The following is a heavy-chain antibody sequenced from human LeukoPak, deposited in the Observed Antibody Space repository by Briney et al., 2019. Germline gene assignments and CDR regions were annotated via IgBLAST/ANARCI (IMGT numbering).Heavy chain of an antibody. D-gene: IGHD3-10*01. V-gene: IGHV3-53*01. CDR2: TYRDEST. CDR1: GFNVSTKY. Sequence: GGSLRLSCAASGFNVSTKYMSWVRQAPGKGLERVSITYRDESTYYADSVKGRFTISRDNSKNTLYLQMNSLRAEDTAVYYCAQRKYYYGSGSYSGGYYFDYWGQGTLVTVSS. J-gene: IGHJ4*02. CDR3: AQRKYYYGSGSYSGGYYFDY.